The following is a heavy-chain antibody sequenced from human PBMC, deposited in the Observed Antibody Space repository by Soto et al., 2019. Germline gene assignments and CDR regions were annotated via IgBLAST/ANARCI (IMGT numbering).Heavy chain of an antibody. CDR2: IWYDGSNK. Sequence: GGSLRLSCAASGFTFSSYGMHWVRQAPGKGLEWVAVIWYDGSNKYYADSVKGRFTISRDNSKNTLYLQMNSLRAEDTAVYYCASLHSYSSSSYFDYWGQGTLVTVSS. V-gene: IGHV3-33*08. CDR3: ASLHSYSSSSYFDY. J-gene: IGHJ4*02. CDR1: GFTFSSYG. D-gene: IGHD6-6*01.